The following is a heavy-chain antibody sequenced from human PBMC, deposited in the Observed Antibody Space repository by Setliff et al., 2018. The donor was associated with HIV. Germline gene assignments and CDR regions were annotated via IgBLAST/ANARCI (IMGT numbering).Heavy chain of an antibody. CDR1: GGTFSSYT. D-gene: IGHD3-16*02. J-gene: IGHJ3*02. V-gene: IGHV1-69*04. CDR3: ARDPPLMITFGGVIVDDAFDI. Sequence: SVKVSCKASGGTFSSYTISWVRQAPGQGLKWMGRIIPILGIANYAQKFQGRVTITADKSTSTAYMELSSLRSEDTAVYYCARDPPLMITFGGVIVDDAFDIWGQGTMVTVSS. CDR2: IIPILGIA.